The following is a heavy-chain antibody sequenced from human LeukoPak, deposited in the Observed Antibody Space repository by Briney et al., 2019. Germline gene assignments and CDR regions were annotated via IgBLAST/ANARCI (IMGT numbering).Heavy chain of an antibody. Sequence: GASVKVSCKASGGTFSSYAISWVRQAPGQGLEWMGGIIPIFGTANYAQKFQGRVTITADESTSTAYMELSSLRSEDTAVYYCASHITVAGTDNYYYYGMDVWGQGTTVTVSS. V-gene: IGHV1-69*13. CDR1: GGTFSSYA. D-gene: IGHD6-19*01. CDR2: IIPIFGTA. J-gene: IGHJ6*02. CDR3: ASHITVAGTDNYYYYGMDV.